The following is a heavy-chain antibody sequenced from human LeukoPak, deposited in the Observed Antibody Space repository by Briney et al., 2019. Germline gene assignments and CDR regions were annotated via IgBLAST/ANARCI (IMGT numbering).Heavy chain of an antibody. D-gene: IGHD2-21*02. V-gene: IGHV3-30*03. CDR3: ASELAYCGGDCYSAFDI. CDR1: GFTFSSYG. J-gene: IGHJ3*02. Sequence: GSLRLSCAASGFTFSSYGMHWVRQAPGKGLAWVAAISYDGSNKDYADSVKGRFTISRDNSKNTLYLQMDSLRAEDTAVYYCASELAYCGGDCYSAFDIWGQGTMVTVSS. CDR2: ISYDGSNK.